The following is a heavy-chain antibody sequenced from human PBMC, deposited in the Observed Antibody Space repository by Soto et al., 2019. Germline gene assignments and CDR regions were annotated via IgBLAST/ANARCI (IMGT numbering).Heavy chain of an antibody. CDR1: GFSFSSYV. CDR2: LTNSGINT. Sequence: GGSLRLSCAASGFSFSSYVMTWVRQAPGRGLEWVSTLTNSGINTYYADSVKGRFTISRDNSKNTLYLQMNSLRAEDTAVYYCAKRVASGSPLGGMDVWGQGYTVTVSS. D-gene: IGHD3-10*01. V-gene: IGHV3-23*01. J-gene: IGHJ6*02. CDR3: AKRVASGSPLGGMDV.